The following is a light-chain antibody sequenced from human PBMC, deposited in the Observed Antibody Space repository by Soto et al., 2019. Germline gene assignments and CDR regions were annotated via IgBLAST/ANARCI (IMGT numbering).Light chain of an antibody. Sequence: EVVLTQSPGTLSLSPGARATLSCRASQSVSNNYLAWYQQKPGQSPQLLIFGSSDRVTGIPDRFSGSGSGTDFTLTISSLEPEDFAVYYCQQYGSSPPYTFGQGTKLEIK. CDR2: GSS. CDR3: QQYGSSPPYT. CDR1: QSVSNNY. J-gene: IGKJ2*01. V-gene: IGKV3-20*01.